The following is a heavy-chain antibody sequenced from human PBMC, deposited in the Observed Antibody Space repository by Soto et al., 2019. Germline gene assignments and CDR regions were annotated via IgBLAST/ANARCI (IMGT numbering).Heavy chain of an antibody. V-gene: IGHV1-3*01. Sequence: GASVKVSCKASGYTFNTFGISWVRQAPGQGPEWMGWINAGNGNTKYSQKFQGRVTITRDTSASTAYMELSSLRSEDTAVYYCAVLGYYDSSGYPMAFDIWGQGTMVTV. CDR1: GYTFNTFG. D-gene: IGHD3-22*01. J-gene: IGHJ3*02. CDR3: AVLGYYDSSGYPMAFDI. CDR2: INAGNGNT.